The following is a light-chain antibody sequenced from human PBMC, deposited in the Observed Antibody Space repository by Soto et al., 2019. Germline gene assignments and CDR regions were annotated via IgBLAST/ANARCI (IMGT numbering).Light chain of an antibody. Sequence: EIVLTQSPGTLSLSPGDRATLNCRASQSVSNSFLAWYRHKPGQAPTLLMYGASTRATGIPARFSGSGSGTDFTLIISRLEPEDFAVYYCQQYVSSPYTFGQGTKLEIK. V-gene: IGKV3-20*01. CDR2: GAS. CDR1: QSVSNSF. J-gene: IGKJ2*01. CDR3: QQYVSSPYT.